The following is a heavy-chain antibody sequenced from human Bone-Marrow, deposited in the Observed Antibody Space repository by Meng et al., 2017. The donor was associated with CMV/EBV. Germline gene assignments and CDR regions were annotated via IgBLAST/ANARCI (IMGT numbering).Heavy chain of an antibody. V-gene: IGHV3-53*01. J-gene: IGHJ4*02. D-gene: IGHD3-3*01. CDR1: GFTVSSNY. CDR2: IYSGGST. CDR3: ARVQRFLEWSASHYYFDY. Sequence: GALKISCAASGFTVSSNYMSWVRQAPGKGLEWVSVIYSGGSTYYADSVKGRFTISRDNSKNTLYLQMNSLRAEDTAVYYCARVQRFLEWSASHYYFDYWGQGTLVTVSS.